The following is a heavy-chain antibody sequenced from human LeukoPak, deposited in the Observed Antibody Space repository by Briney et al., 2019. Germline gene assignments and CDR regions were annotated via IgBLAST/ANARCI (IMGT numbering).Heavy chain of an antibody. J-gene: IGHJ3*02. CDR3: ARDRASGPYYYDSSGYSDAFDI. CDR1: GFTFSNNW. Sequence: GGSLRLSCAASGFTFSNNWMHWVRQAPGKGLVWVSRINSDGRTTTYADSVKGRFTISRDNAKNTLYLQMNSLRAEDTAVYYCARDRASGPYYYDSSGYSDAFDIWGQGTMVTVSS. CDR2: INSDGRTT. V-gene: IGHV3-74*01. D-gene: IGHD3-22*01.